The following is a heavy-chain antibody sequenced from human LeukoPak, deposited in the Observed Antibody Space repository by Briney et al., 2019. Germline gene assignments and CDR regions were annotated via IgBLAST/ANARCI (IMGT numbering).Heavy chain of an antibody. CDR3: ARVFCSSTSCLPYYFDY. CDR1: GFSFRNFA. J-gene: IGHJ4*02. Sequence: GGSLRLSCGASGFSFRNFAMSWVRQAPGKGLEWVSYISSSGSTIYYADSVKGRFTISRDNAKNSLYLQMNSLRAEDTAVYYCARVFCSSTSCLPYYFDYWGQGTLVTVSS. CDR2: ISSSGSTI. V-gene: IGHV3-11*01. D-gene: IGHD2-2*01.